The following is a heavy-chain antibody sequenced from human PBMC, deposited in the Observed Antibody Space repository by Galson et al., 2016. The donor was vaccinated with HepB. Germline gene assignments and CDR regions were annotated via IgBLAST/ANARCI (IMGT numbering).Heavy chain of an antibody. CDR1: GGSISSGGYY. D-gene: IGHD5-18*01. CDR2: IHYSGST. J-gene: IGHJ4*02. CDR3: ARDKNERGYSYGHFDY. V-gene: IGHV4-31*03. Sequence: TLSLTCTVSGGSISSGGYYWSWIRQHPGKGLEWIGYIHYSGSTYYNPSLESRVSISVDTSKNHFSLKLSSVTAADTAVYYCARDKNERGYSYGHFDYWGQGALVTVSS.